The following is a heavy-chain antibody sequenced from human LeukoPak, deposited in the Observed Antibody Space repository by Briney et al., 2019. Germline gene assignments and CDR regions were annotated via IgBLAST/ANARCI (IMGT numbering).Heavy chain of an antibody. CDR1: GFTVSSNY. CDR2: IYSGGST. D-gene: IGHD3-22*01. J-gene: IGHJ6*02. V-gene: IGHV3-66*02. Sequence: GGSLRLSCAASGFTVSSNYMSWVRQAPGKGLEWVSVIYSGGSTYYADSVKGRFTISRDNSENTLYLQMNSLRAEDTAVYYCARDYYDSSGYNRHYGMDVWGQGTTVTVSS. CDR3: ARDYYDSSGYNRHYGMDV.